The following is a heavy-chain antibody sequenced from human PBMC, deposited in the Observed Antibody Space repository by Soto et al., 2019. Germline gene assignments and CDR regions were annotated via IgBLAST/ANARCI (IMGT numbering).Heavy chain of an antibody. V-gene: IGHV3-11*01. D-gene: IGHD6-6*01. CDR1: AFTFSDYC. CDR3: AKAEYSSHYYYGMDV. CDR2: ISGSGTI. J-gene: IGHJ6*02. Sequence: GGSLRLSCTASAFTFSDYCMAWIRQAPGKGLEWVSYISGSGTIYYADSVKGRFTISRDNDKDSLYLQMNSLRAEDTAMYFCAKAEYSSHYYYGMDVWGHGTAVTVSS.